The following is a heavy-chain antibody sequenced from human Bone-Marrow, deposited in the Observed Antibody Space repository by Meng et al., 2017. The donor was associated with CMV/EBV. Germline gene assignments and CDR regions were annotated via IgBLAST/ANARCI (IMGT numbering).Heavy chain of an antibody. CDR2: INHSGST. CDR3: AREGGSLDV. V-gene: IGHV4-34*01. CDR1: GGSLSGYY. J-gene: IGHJ6*02. Sequence: LETLSLTCAVYGGSLSGYYWSWIRQPPGKGLEWIGEINHSGSTNYNPSLKSRVTISVDTSKNQFSLKLSSVTASDTAVYYCAREGGSLDVWGQGTTVTVSS. D-gene: IGHD1-26*01.